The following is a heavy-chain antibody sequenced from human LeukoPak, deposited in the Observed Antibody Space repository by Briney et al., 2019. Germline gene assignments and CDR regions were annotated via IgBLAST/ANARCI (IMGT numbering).Heavy chain of an antibody. CDR3: AKHPKVPVYSSGWYPPAGAFDI. CDR1: GFTFSNYA. J-gene: IGHJ3*02. V-gene: IGHV3-23*01. D-gene: IGHD6-19*01. CDR2: ISGSGGST. Sequence: GGSLRLSCAASGFTFSNYAMSWVRQAPGKGLEWVSVISGSGGSTYYVDSVQGRFTISRDNSKNTLFLQMDSLRAEDTAVYYCAKHPKVPVYSSGWYPPAGAFDIWGQGTMVTVSS.